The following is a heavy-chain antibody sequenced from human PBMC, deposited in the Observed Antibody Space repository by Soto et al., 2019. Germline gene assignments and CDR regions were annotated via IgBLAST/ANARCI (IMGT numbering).Heavy chain of an antibody. CDR1: GFTFSTHT. CDR3: AKGLDRASLDF. J-gene: IGHJ4*02. V-gene: IGHV3-23*01. D-gene: IGHD1-1*01. Sequence: EVQLLESGGTLVQPGGSLRLSCVASGFTFSTHTMNWVHQAPGKGLEWVSRLTADSDDTSYADSIKGRFTISRDNSKNTLYLQMNSLRAEDTAIYCCAKGLDRASLDFWGQGALVTVSS. CDR2: LTADSDDT.